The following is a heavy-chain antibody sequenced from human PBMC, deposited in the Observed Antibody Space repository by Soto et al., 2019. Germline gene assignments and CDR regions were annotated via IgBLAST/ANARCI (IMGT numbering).Heavy chain of an antibody. CDR1: GYTFTGYY. V-gene: IGHV1-2*04. CDR3: ARAVGITGTLTGGMDV. CDR2: INPNSGGT. J-gene: IGHJ6*02. Sequence: ASVKVSCKAPGYTFTGYYMHWVRQAPGQGLEWMGWINPNSGGTNYAQKFQGWVTMTRDTSISTAYMELSRLRSDDTAVYYCARAVGITGTLTGGMDVWGQGTTVTVSS. D-gene: IGHD1-7*01.